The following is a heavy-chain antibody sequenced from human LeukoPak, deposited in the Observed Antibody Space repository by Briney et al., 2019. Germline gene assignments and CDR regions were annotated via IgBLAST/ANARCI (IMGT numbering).Heavy chain of an antibody. D-gene: IGHD3-9*01. J-gene: IGHJ5*02. V-gene: IGHV1-8*01. CDR1: GYTFTSYD. CDR3: ARGERLRYFDWLLRDNWFDP. CDR2: MNLNSGNT. Sequence: ASVKVSCKASGYTFTSYDINWVRQATGQGLEWMGWMNLNSGNTGYAQKFQGRVTMTRNTSISTAYMELSSLRSEDTAVYYCARGERLRYFDWLLRDNWFDPWGQGTLVTVSS.